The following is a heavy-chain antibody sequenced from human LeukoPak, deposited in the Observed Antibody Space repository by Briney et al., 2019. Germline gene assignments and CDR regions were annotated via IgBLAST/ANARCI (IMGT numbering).Heavy chain of an antibody. V-gene: IGHV3-33*06. CDR2: LWADGNTA. CDR1: GFTFNIFG. J-gene: IGHJ4*02. CDR3: VKESAADATFHFDY. D-gene: IGHD6-13*01. Sequence: GRSLRLSCAASGFTFNIFGMHWVRQVPGNGPELVAVLWADGNTAHYADSVKGRFTISRDSSENTLYLQMNSLRSEDTAVYYCVKESAADATFHFDYWGQGTLVTVSS.